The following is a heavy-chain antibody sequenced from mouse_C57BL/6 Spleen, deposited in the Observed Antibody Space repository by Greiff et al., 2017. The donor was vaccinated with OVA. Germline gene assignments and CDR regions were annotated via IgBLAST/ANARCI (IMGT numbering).Heavy chain of an antibody. CDR3: AREDY. CDR1: GYTFTSYW. CDR2: IDPSDSYT. Sequence: VQLKQSGAELVRPGTSVKLSCKASGYTFTSYWMHWVKQRPGQGLEWIGVIDPSDSYTNYNQKFKGKATLTVDTSSSTAYMQLSSLTSEDSAVYYCAREDYWGQGTTLTVSS. J-gene: IGHJ2*01. V-gene: IGHV1-59*01.